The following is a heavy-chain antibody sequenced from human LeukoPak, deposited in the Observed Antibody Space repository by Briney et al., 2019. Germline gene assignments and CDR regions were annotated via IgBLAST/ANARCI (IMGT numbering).Heavy chain of an antibody. D-gene: IGHD3-10*01. CDR1: GFTFSSYW. Sequence: GGSLRLSCAASGFTFSSYWMSWVRQAPGKGLERVAVISYDGSNKYYADSVKGRFTISRDNSKNTLYLQMNSLRAEDTAVYYCARGMVQGATGYWGQGTLVTVSS. J-gene: IGHJ4*02. V-gene: IGHV3-30-3*01. CDR3: ARGMVQGATGY. CDR2: ISYDGSNK.